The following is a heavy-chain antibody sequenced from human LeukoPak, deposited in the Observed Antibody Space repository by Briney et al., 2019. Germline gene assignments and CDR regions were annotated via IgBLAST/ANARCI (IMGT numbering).Heavy chain of an antibody. CDR2: ISSSGSTI. D-gene: IGHD5-12*01. V-gene: IGHV3-11*01. J-gene: IGHJ6*02. Sequence: GGSLRLSCAASGFTFSDYYMSWIRQAPGKGLEWVSYISSSGSTIYYADPVKGRFTISRDNAKNSLYLQMNSLGAEDTAVYYCARDPGRYEQARYYYYGMDVWGQGTTVTVSS. CDR3: ARDPGRYEQARYYYYGMDV. CDR1: GFTFSDYY.